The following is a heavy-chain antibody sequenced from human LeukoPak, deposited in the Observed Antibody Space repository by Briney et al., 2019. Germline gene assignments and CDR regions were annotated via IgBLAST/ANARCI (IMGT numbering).Heavy chain of an antibody. D-gene: IGHD1-26*01. CDR2: IRYDGSNK. V-gene: IGHV3-30*02. CDR3: ARDVGATFWFDP. J-gene: IGHJ5*02. Sequence: GGSLRLSCAASGFTFSSYGMHWVRQAPGKGLEWVAFIRYDGSNKYYADSVKGRFTISRDNSKNTLYLQMNSLRAEDTAVYYCARDVGATFWFDPWGQGTLVTVSS. CDR1: GFTFSSYG.